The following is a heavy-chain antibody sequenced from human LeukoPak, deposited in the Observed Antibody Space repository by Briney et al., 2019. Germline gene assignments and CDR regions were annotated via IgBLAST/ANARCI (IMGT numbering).Heavy chain of an antibody. CDR1: GGSISSSSCY. CDR2: IYYSGST. V-gene: IGHV4-39*07. D-gene: IGHD6-19*01. Sequence: PSETLSLTCTVSGGSISSSSCYWGWIRQPPGKGLEWIGSIYYSGSTYYNPSLKSRVTISVDTSKNQFSLKLSSVTAADTAVYYCARDGDYSSPYYYYGMDVWGQGTTVTVSS. CDR3: ARDGDYSSPYYYYGMDV. J-gene: IGHJ6*02.